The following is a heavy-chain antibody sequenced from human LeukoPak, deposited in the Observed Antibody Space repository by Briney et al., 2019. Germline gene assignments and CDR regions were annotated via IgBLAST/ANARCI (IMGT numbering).Heavy chain of an antibody. CDR2: IYSGDSDT. CDR1: GYTFTNYW. J-gene: IGHJ4*02. Sequence: GESLKISCKGSGYTFTNYWLGWVRQMPGKGLEWMGIIYSGDSDTRYSPSFQGQVTISADKSISTAFLQWSSLKASDTAMYFCARKMMGAQTNNFDHWGQGTLVTVSS. D-gene: IGHD1-26*01. CDR3: ARKMMGAQTNNFDH. V-gene: IGHV5-51*01.